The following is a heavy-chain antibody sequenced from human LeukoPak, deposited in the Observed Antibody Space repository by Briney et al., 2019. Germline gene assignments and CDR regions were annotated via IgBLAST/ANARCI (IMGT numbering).Heavy chain of an antibody. Sequence: SETLSLTCTVSGGSISSSSYYWGWIRQPPGKGLEWIGSIYYSGSTYYNPSLKSRVTISVDTSKNQFSLKLSSVTAADTAVYYCARPGRIAAAGTSYYFDYWGQGTLVTVSS. V-gene: IGHV4-39*01. CDR2: IYYSGST. J-gene: IGHJ4*02. D-gene: IGHD6-13*01. CDR3: ARPGRIAAAGTSYYFDY. CDR1: GGSISSSSYY.